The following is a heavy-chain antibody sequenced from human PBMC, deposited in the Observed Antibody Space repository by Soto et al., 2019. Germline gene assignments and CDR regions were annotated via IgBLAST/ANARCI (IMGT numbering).Heavy chain of an antibody. CDR1: GFTFSDYY. CDR2: ISSGAITI. Sequence: GGSPRLSCAASGFTFSDYYMNWIRQAPGKGLEWVSYISSGAITIYYADSVKGRFTISRDNSKSTLYVQMNSLRAEDTAVYYCARSYCGDDCALDHWGQGTLVTVSS. J-gene: IGHJ4*02. V-gene: IGHV3-11*04. CDR3: ARSYCGDDCALDH. D-gene: IGHD2-21*02.